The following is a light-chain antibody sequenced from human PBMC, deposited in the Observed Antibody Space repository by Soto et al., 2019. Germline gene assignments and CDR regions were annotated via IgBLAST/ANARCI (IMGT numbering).Light chain of an antibody. J-gene: IGLJ3*02. CDR2: TTN. Sequence: QTVVTQEPSFSVSPGRTVTLTCGLSSGAVSSSYYPSWYQQTPGQSPRTLIYTTNTHSSGVPDRFSGYIVGNKAALTSTGAQADDESDYYCVLYMGSGIWVFGGGTKLTVL. CDR3: VLYMGSGIWV. V-gene: IGLV8-61*01. CDR1: SGAVSSSYY.